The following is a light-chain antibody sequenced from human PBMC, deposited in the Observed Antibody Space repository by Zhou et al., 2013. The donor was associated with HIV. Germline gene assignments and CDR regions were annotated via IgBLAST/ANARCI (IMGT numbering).Light chain of an antibody. CDR1: QSLSSY. CDR2: DAS. CDR3: QQRTNGLT. J-gene: IGKJ4*01. Sequence: EIVLTQSPGTLSLSPGERATLSCRASQSLSSYLAWYQQKPGQAPRLLIYDASIRATGIPARFSGSGSGTDFTLTISSLEPEDFAVYYCQQRTNGLTFGGGTKVEIK. V-gene: IGKV3-11*01.